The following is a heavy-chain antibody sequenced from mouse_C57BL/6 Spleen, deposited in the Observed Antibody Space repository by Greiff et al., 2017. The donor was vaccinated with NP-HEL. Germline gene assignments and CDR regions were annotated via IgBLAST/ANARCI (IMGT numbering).Heavy chain of an antibody. CDR3: AKTWYYGSWYFDV. J-gene: IGHJ1*03. D-gene: IGHD1-1*01. V-gene: IGHV2-5*01. CDR2: IWRGGST. Sequence: VQLQQSGPGLVQPSQSLSITCTVSGFSLTSYGVHWVRQSPGKGLEWLGVIWRGGSTDYNAAFMSRLSITKDNSKSQVFFKMNSQQADDTAIYYCAKTWYYGSWYFDVWGTGTTVTVSS. CDR1: GFSLTSYG.